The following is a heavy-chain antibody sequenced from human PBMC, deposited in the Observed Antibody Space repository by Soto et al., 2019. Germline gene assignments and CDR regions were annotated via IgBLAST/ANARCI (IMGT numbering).Heavy chain of an antibody. D-gene: IGHD6-19*01. Sequence: QVQLVESGGGVVQPGRSLRLSCAASGFTFSSYAMHWVRQAPGKGLEWVAVISYDGSNKYYADSVKGRFTIYRDNSKNTLYLQMNSLRAEDTAVYYCARDRSSGWYFDYWGQGTLVTVSS. CDR2: ISYDGSNK. J-gene: IGHJ4*02. V-gene: IGHV3-30-3*01. CDR3: ARDRSSGWYFDY. CDR1: GFTFSSYA.